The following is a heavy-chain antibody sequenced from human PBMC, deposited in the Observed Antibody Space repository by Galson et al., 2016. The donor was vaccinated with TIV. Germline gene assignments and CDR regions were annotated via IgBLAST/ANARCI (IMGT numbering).Heavy chain of an antibody. CDR2: IYESGTT. V-gene: IGHV4-38-2*02. J-gene: IGHJ6*02. D-gene: IGHD4-17*01. CDR3: IREGSTVTMHHYFGMDV. Sequence: SETLSLSCVVSGFSIKSGYFWGWIRQPPGKGLQWTGSIYESGTTYSNPSLKSRLTMSVDTSKNKFSLKLSSVTAADTAVYYCIREGSTVTMHHYFGMDVWGQGTSVTVSS. CDR1: GFSIKSGYF.